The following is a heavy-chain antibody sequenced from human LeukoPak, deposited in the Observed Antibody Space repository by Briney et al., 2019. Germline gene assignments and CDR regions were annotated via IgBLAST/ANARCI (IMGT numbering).Heavy chain of an antibody. CDR3: AREGHYYYYYGMDV. Sequence: GGSLRLSCAASGFTFSSYSMNWVRQAPGKGLEWVANIKQDGSEKYYVDSVKGRFTISRDNAKNSLYLQMNSLRAEDTAVYYCAREGHYYYYYGMDVWGQGTTVTVSS. CDR1: GFTFSSYS. CDR2: IKQDGSEK. V-gene: IGHV3-7*01. J-gene: IGHJ6*02.